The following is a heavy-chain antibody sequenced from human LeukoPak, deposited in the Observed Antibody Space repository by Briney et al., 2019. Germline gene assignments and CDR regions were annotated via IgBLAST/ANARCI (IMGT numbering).Heavy chain of an antibody. CDR1: GFTFSSYW. D-gene: IGHD3-9*01. J-gene: IGHJ6*02. CDR3: AKDRDIILTGHGMDV. CDR2: IKQDGSEK. V-gene: IGHV3-7*03. Sequence: GGSLRLSCAASGFTFSSYWMSWVRQAPGKGLERVANIKQDGSEKYYVDSVKGRFTISRDNAKNSLYRQMNSLRAEDTAVYYCAKDRDIILTGHGMDVWGQGTTVTVSS.